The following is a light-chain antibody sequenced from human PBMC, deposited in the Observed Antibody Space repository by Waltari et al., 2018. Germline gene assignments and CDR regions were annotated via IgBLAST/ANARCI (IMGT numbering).Light chain of an antibody. V-gene: IGLV2-8*01. Sequence: QSALTRPPSASGPPGQSVTISCTGTSSDVGGYNFVSWYQQHPGKAPKLMIYEVSWRPSGVPNRFSGSKSGNTASLTVSGLQAEDEADYYCSSYAGSNIYVFGTGTKVTVL. CDR3: SSYAGSNIYV. J-gene: IGLJ1*01. CDR1: SSDVGGYNF. CDR2: EVS.